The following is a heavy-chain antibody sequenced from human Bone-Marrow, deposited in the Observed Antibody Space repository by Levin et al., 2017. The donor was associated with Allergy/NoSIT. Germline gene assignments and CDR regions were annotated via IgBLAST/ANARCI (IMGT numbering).Heavy chain of an antibody. CDR2: MYHRGST. V-gene: IGHV4-61*01. CDR1: GGSVSSANYY. Sequence: SQTLSLTCSVSGGSVSSANYYWSWIRQPPGKGLEWIGYMYHRGSTNYNPSLNSRVTISVDTSMNQFSLKLSSVTAADTAMYYCARGDYCSGGTCYPPRFDYWGQGTLVSVSS. J-gene: IGHJ4*02. CDR3: ARGDYCSGGTCYPPRFDY. D-gene: IGHD2-15*01.